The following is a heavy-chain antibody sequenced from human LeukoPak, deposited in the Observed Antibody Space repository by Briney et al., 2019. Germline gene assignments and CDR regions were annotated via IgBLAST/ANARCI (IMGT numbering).Heavy chain of an antibody. V-gene: IGHV4-4*07. D-gene: IGHD3-10*01. CDR1: GGSISSYY. CDR2: IYTSGST. J-gene: IGHJ4*02. Sequence: NPSETLSLTCTVSGGSISSYYWSWIRQPAGKGLEWIGRIYTSGSTNYNPSLKSRVTISVDTSKNQFSLKLSSVTAADTAVYYCARDNRRFSGGKYFDYWGQGTLATVSS. CDR3: ARDNRRFSGGKYFDY.